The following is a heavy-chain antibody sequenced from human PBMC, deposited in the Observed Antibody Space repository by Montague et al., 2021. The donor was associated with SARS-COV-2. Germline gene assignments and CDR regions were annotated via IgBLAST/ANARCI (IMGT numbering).Heavy chain of an antibody. CDR1: GFTFSSYS. J-gene: IGHJ4*02. CDR3: ARSTYYYDSSGSYYFDY. V-gene: IGHV3-21*01. CDR2: ISSSSSYI. D-gene: IGHD3-22*01. Sequence: SLRLSCAASGFTFSSYSMNWVRQAPGKGLEWVSSISSSSSYIYYADSVKGRFTISRDNAKNSLYLQMNSLRAEDTAVYYCARSTYYYDSSGSYYFDYWGRGTLVTVSS.